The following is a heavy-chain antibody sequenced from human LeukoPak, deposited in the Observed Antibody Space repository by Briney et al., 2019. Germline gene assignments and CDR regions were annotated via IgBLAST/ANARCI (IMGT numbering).Heavy chain of an antibody. CDR1: GGTFSSYA. J-gene: IGHJ6*02. Sequence: SVKVSCKASGGTFSSYAISWVRQAPGQGLEWMGRIIPILGIANYAQKFQGRVTITADKSTSTAYMELSSLRSEDTAVYYCASVASAAKFPMDYGMDVWGQGTTVTVSS. V-gene: IGHV1-69*04. CDR2: IIPILGIA. D-gene: IGHD2-2*01. CDR3: ASVASAAKFPMDYGMDV.